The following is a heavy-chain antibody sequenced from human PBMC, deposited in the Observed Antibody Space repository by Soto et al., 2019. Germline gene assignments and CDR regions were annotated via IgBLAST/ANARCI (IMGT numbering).Heavy chain of an antibody. CDR3: AKDSLAATDVNY. V-gene: IGHV3-23*01. CDR2: ISGSGGST. Sequence: GGSLRLSCAASGFTFSSYAMSWVRQAPGKGLEWVSAISGSGGSTYYADSVKGPFTIFRDNSKNTLYLKMNSLRAEDTAVYYCAKDSLAATDVNYWGQGTLVTVSS. J-gene: IGHJ4*02. CDR1: GFTFSSYA. D-gene: IGHD6-25*01.